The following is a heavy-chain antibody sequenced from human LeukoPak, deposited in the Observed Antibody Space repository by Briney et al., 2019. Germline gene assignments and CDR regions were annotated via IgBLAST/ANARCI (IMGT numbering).Heavy chain of an antibody. CDR2: ISGSGGST. CDR1: GFSFSSYA. CDR3: AKPGY. Sequence: PGGSLRLSCAAPGFSFSSYAMSSGREAAGKRLEWVSAISGSGGSTYYADSVKGRLTITRDNSKNTLYLEMNSLRAEDTAVYYCAKPGYWGQGALVTVSS. J-gene: IGHJ4*02. V-gene: IGHV3-23*01.